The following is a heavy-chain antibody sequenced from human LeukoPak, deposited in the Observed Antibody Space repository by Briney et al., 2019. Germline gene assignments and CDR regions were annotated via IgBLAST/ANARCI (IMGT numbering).Heavy chain of an antibody. J-gene: IGHJ4*02. CDR3: VRSLDD. CDR1: GFIFSNYW. CDR2: MKTDGSYT. D-gene: IGHD5-24*01. V-gene: IGHV3-74*01. Sequence: GGSLTLSCAVSGFIFSNYWMQWVRQVPGPGLVWVSDMKTDGSYTGYADFVKGRFTMSRDNTTNAVYLHISNLRAEDTAVYYCVRSLDDWGQRTLVTVCS.